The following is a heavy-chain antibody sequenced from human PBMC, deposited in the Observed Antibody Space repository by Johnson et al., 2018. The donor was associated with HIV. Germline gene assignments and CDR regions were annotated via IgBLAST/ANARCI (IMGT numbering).Heavy chain of an antibody. CDR2: ISGSGGST. V-gene: IGHV3-23*04. D-gene: IGHD1-26*01. Sequence: VQLVESGGGWVQPGGSLRLSCAASGFTFSSYAMNWVRQAPGKGLEWVSTISGSGGSTYYADSAKGRFTISRDNSKNTLYLQMNSLRAEDTAVYYCARDRPSGSYYVDAFDIWGQGTMVTVSS. CDR3: ARDRPSGSYYVDAFDI. CDR1: GFTFSSYA. J-gene: IGHJ3*02.